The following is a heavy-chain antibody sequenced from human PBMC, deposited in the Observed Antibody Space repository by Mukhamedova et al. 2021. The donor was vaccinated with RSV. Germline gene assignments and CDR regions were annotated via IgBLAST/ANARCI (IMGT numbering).Heavy chain of an antibody. D-gene: IGHD3-10*01. J-gene: IGHJ6*01. CDR2: IYTSGST. CDR3: AGGFNFGSYYYGLNF. Sequence: GGSITNYYWTWIRQPAGKGLEWIGCIYTSGSTTYNPSLKSRVTMSKDASNNEFSLKLSSVTAADTAIYYCAGGFNFGSYYYGLNF. V-gene: IGHV4-59*10. CDR1: GGSITNYY.